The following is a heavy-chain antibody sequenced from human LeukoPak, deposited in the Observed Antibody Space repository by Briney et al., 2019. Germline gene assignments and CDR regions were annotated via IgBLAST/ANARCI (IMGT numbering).Heavy chain of an antibody. CDR1: GFTFSSYG. CDR2: ISYDGSNK. J-gene: IGHJ4*02. V-gene: IGHV3-30*18. D-gene: IGHD6-13*01. CDR3: AKDDAYSSSWDFDY. Sequence: GGSLRPSCAAAGFTFSSYGMHWVRQAPGKGLEWVAVISYDGSNKYYADSVKGRFTISRDNSKNTLYLQMNSLRAEDTAVYYCAKDDAYSSSWDFDYWGQGTLVTVSS.